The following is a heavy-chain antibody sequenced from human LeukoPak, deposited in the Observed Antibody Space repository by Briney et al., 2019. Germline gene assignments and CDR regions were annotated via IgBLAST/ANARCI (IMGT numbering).Heavy chain of an antibody. Sequence: SETLSVTCAVPGGSFSGYYWSWIRQPPGKGLEWIGEINHSGSTNYNPSLKSRVTISVDTSKNQFSLELSSVTAADTAVYYCARGRYSSSWYSRGLGYWGQGTLVTVSS. J-gene: IGHJ4*02. CDR2: INHSGST. CDR1: GGSFSGYY. D-gene: IGHD6-13*01. CDR3: ARGRYSSSWYSRGLGY. V-gene: IGHV4-34*01.